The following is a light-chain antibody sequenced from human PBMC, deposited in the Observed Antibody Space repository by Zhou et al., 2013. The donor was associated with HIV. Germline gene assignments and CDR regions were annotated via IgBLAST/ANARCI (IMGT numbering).Light chain of an antibody. J-gene: IGKJ1*01. CDR3: QQYQTYPWT. V-gene: IGKV1-33*01. CDR1: QDISNY. Sequence: DIQMTQSPSSLSASVGDRVTITCQASQDISNYLNWYQQKPGKAPKLLIYDASNLETGVPSRFSGSGSGTEFTLTISSLQPGDFATYFCQQYQTYPWTFGQGTKVEIK. CDR2: DAS.